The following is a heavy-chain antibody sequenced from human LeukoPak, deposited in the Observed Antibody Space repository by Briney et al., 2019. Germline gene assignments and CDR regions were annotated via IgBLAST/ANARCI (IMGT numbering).Heavy chain of an antibody. CDR2: INHSGST. CDR3: ARRSLPYSSSWYGRAFDI. CDR1: GGSFSGYY. Sequence: PSETLSLTCAVYGGSFSGYYWSWIRQPPGKGLEWSGEINHSGSTNYNQSLKSRVTISVDTSKNQFSLKLSSVTAADTAVYYCARRSLPYSSSWYGRAFDIWGQGTMVTVSS. J-gene: IGHJ3*02. D-gene: IGHD6-13*01. V-gene: IGHV4-34*01.